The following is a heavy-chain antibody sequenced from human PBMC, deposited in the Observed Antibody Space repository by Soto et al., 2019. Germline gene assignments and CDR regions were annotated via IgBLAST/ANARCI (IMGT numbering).Heavy chain of an antibody. CDR1: GGSISSGDYF. CDR2: LHVSGST. CDR3: ARDREWLVDF. D-gene: IGHD6-19*01. J-gene: IGHJ4*02. V-gene: IGHV4-61*02. Sequence: QVQLQESGPGLVKPSQTLSLTCTVSGGSISSGDYFWSWIRQPPGKGLEWIGRLHVSGSTNYNPSLKGRVTMSVDTSKNQFFLRLTSVTAADTAVYYCARDREWLVDFWGQGTLVTVSP.